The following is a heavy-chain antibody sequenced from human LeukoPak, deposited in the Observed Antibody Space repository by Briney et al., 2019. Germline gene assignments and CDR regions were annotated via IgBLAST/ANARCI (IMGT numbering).Heavy chain of an antibody. Sequence: GGSLRLSCAASGFTISSYWIHWVRQAPGKGLVWVSRTNSDGSITSYADSVKGRFTISRDNAKNTLYVQMNSLRAEDTAVYYCARAGYGDLDDAFDIWGQGTMVTVSS. CDR3: ARAGYGDLDDAFDI. V-gene: IGHV3-74*01. J-gene: IGHJ3*02. CDR2: TNSDGSIT. D-gene: IGHD4-17*01. CDR1: GFTISSYW.